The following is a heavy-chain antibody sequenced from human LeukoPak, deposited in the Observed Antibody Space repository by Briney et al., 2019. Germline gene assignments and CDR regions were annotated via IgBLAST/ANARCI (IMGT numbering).Heavy chain of an antibody. Sequence: GGSLRFSCAASGFTFSSYAMSWVRQAPGKGLEWVSAISGSGGSTYYADSVKGRFTISRDNSKNTLYLQMNSLRAEDTAVYYCAKVDGSGSYLSRWGQGTLVTVSS. V-gene: IGHV3-23*01. D-gene: IGHD3-10*01. J-gene: IGHJ4*02. CDR1: GFTFSSYA. CDR3: AKVDGSGSYLSR. CDR2: ISGSGGST.